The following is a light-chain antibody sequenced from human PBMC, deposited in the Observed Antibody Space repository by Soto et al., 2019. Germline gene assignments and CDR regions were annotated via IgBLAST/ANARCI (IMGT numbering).Light chain of an antibody. V-gene: IGLV2-14*01. J-gene: IGLJ1*01. Sequence: QSVLTQPASVSGSPGQSITISCTGTSSDVGGYNYVSWYQQHPGKAPKLMIYEVSNRPSGVSNRFSGSKSGNTASLTISGLQAEDEVDYYCSSYTSSSTLDVFGTGTKATVL. CDR2: EVS. CDR3: SSYTSSSTLDV. CDR1: SSDVGGYNY.